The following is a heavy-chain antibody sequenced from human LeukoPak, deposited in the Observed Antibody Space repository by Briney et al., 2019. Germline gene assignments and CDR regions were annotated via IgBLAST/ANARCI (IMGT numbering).Heavy chain of an antibody. CDR3: AKEETYYDILTGYFVDY. CDR1: GFTFSSYA. J-gene: IGHJ4*02. CDR2: ISGRGGST. D-gene: IGHD3-9*01. V-gene: IGHV3-23*01. Sequence: TGGSLRLSCAASGFTFSSYAMSWVRQAPGKGLEWVSAISGRGGSTYYADSVKGRFTIPRDNSKNTLYLQMNSLRAEETAVYYCAKEETYYDILTGYFVDYWGQGTLVTVSS.